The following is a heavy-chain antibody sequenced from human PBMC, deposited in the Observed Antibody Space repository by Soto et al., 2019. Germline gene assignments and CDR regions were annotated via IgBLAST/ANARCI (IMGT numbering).Heavy chain of an antibody. J-gene: IGHJ5*02. CDR3: ARVGGDCSSTSCYMDNWFDP. D-gene: IGHD2-2*02. V-gene: IGHV1-69*01. Sequence: QVQLVQSGAEVKKPGSSVKVSCKASGGTFSSYAISWVRQAPGQGLEWMGGIIPIFGTANYAQKFQGRVTITADESTSTAYMELSSLRSEDTAVYYCARVGGDCSSTSCYMDNWFDPWGQGPLVTVSS. CDR2: IIPIFGTA. CDR1: GGTFSSYA.